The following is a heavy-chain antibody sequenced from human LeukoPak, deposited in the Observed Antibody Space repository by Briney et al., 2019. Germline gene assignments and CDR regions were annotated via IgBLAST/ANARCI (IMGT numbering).Heavy chain of an antibody. CDR2: ISYDGSNK. D-gene: IGHD2-15*01. CDR3: ARDNVVAAHNWFDP. CDR1: GFTFSSYA. V-gene: IGHV3-30*04. Sequence: GGSLRLSCAASGFTFSSYAMHWVRQAPGKGLEWVAVISYDGSNKYYADSVKGRFTISRDNSKNTLYLQMNSLRAEDTAVYYCARDNVVAAHNWFDPWGQGTLVTVSS. J-gene: IGHJ5*02.